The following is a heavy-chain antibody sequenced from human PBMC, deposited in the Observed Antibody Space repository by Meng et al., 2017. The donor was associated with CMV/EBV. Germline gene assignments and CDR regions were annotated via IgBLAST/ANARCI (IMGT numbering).Heavy chain of an antibody. CDR3: ARGALERSGYYYYGMDV. Sequence: GESLKISCAASGFTFSSYSMNWVRQAPGKGLEWVSSISSSSSYIYYAGSVKGRFTISRDNAKNSLYLQMNSLRAEDTAVYYCARGALERSGYYYYGMDVWGQGTTVTVSS. J-gene: IGHJ6*02. D-gene: IGHD3-10*01. CDR2: ISSSSSYI. V-gene: IGHV3-21*01. CDR1: GFTFSSYS.